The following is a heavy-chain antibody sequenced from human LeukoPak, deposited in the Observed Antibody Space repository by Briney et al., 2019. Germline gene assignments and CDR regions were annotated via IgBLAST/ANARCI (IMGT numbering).Heavy chain of an antibody. V-gene: IGHV4-34*01. CDR3: ARGYVMYYDFWSGQHHTLDY. CDR1: GGSFSGYY. Sequence: PSETLSLTCAVYGGSFSGYYWSWIRQPPGKGLEWRGEINHSGSTNYNPSLKGRVTISVDTSKNQFSLKLSSVTAADTAVYYCARGYVMYYDFWSGQHHTLDYWGQGTLVTVSS. J-gene: IGHJ4*02. D-gene: IGHD3-3*01. CDR2: INHSGST.